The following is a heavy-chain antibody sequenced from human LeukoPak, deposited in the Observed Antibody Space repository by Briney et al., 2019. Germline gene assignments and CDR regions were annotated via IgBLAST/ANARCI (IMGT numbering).Heavy chain of an antibody. CDR2: ISYDGSNK. Sequence: PGGSLRLSCAASGFTFSSYAMHWVRQAPGKGLEWVAVISYDGSNKYYADSVKGRFTISRDNSKNTLYLQMNSLRAEDTAVYYCARVPQAYCGGDCYSGAFDYWGQGTLVTVSS. J-gene: IGHJ4*02. V-gene: IGHV3-30-3*01. CDR3: ARVPQAYCGGDCYSGAFDY. CDR1: GFTFSSYA. D-gene: IGHD2-21*02.